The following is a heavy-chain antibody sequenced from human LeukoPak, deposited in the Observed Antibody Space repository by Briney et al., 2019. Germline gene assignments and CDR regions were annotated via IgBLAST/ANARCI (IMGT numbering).Heavy chain of an antibody. V-gene: IGHV4-39*01. CDR1: GGSITTSFY. D-gene: IGHD5-18*01. J-gene: IGHJ5*02. Sequence: PSETLSLTCSVSGGSITTSFYCNWIRQPPGQGLEWIGSTHYSGSNSYNPSLSSRVSMSVDTSRHQCFLRLTSVTAADTAVYYCTRRDSLTKWFDPWGQGTLVTVSS. CDR2: THYSGSN. CDR3: TRRDSLTKWFDP.